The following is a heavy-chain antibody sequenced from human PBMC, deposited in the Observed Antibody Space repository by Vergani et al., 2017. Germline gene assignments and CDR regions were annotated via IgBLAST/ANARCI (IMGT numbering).Heavy chain of an antibody. CDR3: ASIAVAGTVGY. D-gene: IGHD6-19*01. J-gene: IGHJ4*02. CDR2: IYYSGST. CDR1: GGSISSYY. Sequence: QVQLQESGPGLVKPSETLSLTCTVSGGSISSYYWSWIRQPPGKGLEWIGYIYYSGSTNYNPSLKSRVTISVDTSKNQFSLKLRSVTAADTAVYYCASIAVAGTVGYWGQGTLVTVSS. V-gene: IGHV4-59*08.